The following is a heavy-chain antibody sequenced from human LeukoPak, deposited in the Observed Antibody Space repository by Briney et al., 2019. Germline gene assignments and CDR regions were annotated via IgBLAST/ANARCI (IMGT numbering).Heavy chain of an antibody. CDR1: GFTVSSNY. CDR3: ARVSRVVPAATYGMDV. Sequence: RPGGSLRLSCAASGFTVSSNYMSWVRQAPGKGLEWVSVIYSGGSTYYADSVKGRFTISRDNSKNTLYLQMNSLRAEDTAVYYCARVSRVVPAATYGMDVWGQGTTVTVSS. V-gene: IGHV3-66*01. D-gene: IGHD2-2*01. CDR2: IYSGGST. J-gene: IGHJ6*02.